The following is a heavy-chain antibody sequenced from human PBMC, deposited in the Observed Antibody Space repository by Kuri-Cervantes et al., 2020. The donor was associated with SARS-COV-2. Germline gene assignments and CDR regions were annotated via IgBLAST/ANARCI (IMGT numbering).Heavy chain of an antibody. J-gene: IGHJ4*02. CDR3: ARDGSGGDADY. D-gene: IGHD2-15*01. CDR1: GGSISSNY. V-gene: IGHV4-59*12. Sequence: ESLKISSTVSGGSISSNYWCWIRQPAGKGLEWIGYIYYIGSTNYNPSLKSRVTITVDRSTNQFSLKLSSVTAADTAVYYCARDGSGGDADYWGQGTLVTVSS. CDR2: IYYIGST.